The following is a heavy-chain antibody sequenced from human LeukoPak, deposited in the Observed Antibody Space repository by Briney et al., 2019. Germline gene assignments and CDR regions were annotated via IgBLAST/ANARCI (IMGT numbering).Heavy chain of an antibody. CDR1: GGSISSSSYY. D-gene: IGHD3-3*01. CDR3: ARDLTIFGVVTINDAFDI. J-gene: IGHJ3*02. CDR2: IYYSGST. Sequence: SETLSLTCTVSGGSISSSSYYRGWIRQPPGKGLEWIGSIYYSGSTYYNPSLKSRVTISVDTSKNQFSLKLSSVTAADTAVYYCARDLTIFGVVTINDAFDIWGQGTMVTVSS. V-gene: IGHV4-39*07.